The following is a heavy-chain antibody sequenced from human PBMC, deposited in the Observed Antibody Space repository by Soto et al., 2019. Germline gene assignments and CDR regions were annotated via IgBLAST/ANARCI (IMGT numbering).Heavy chain of an antibody. D-gene: IGHD6-13*01. CDR1: GGSISSSNW. J-gene: IGHJ4*02. CDR2: IYHSGIT. V-gene: IGHV4-4*02. Sequence: SETLSLTCAVSGGSISSSNWLNWVRQPPGKGLEWIGEIYHSGITSYNPSLKSRVTISLDKSKNQFSLKLSSVTAADTAVYYCARASATVAAAAIFDYWGQGTLVTVSS. CDR3: ARASATVAAAAIFDY.